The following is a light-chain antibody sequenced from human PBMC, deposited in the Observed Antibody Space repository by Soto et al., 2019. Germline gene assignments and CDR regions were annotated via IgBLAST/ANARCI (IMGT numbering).Light chain of an antibody. Sequence: QSVLTQPASVSGSPGQSIIITCTGTSSDVGSYNFVSWYQQNPGKAPKLMIYEVSYRPSEVSNRFSGSKSGNTASLTISGLQAEDEADYYCSSYTSSSTGVFGGGTKLTVL. CDR3: SSYTSSSTGV. V-gene: IGLV2-14*01. CDR2: EVS. CDR1: SSDVGSYNF. J-gene: IGLJ3*02.